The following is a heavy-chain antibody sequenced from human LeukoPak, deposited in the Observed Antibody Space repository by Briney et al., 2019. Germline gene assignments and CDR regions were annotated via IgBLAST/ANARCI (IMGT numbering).Heavy chain of an antibody. CDR2: IYTSGST. CDR3: ARRYSGDAFDI. D-gene: IGHD6-13*01. J-gene: IGHJ3*02. V-gene: IGHV4-4*09. CDR1: GGSISSYY. Sequence: PSETLSPTCTVSGGSISSYYWSWIRQPPGKGLEWIGYIYTSGSTNYNPSLKSRVTISVDTSKNQFSLKLSSMTAADTAVYYCARRYSGDAFDIWGQGTMVTVSS.